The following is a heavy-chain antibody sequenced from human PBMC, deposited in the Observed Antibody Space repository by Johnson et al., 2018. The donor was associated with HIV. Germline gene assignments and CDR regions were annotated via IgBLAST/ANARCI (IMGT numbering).Heavy chain of an antibody. J-gene: IGHJ3*02. CDR1: GFTFSSYG. CDR3: ARDGQVFYNFWISSLAFDI. D-gene: IGHD3-3*01. V-gene: IGHV3-30*03. CDR2: ISYDGSNK. Sequence: LVESGGGLVQPGGSLRLSCAASGFTFSSYGMHWVRQAPGKGLEWVAVISYDGSNKYYADSVKGRFTISRDNSKNTLFLQMNSLRAEDTAVYYCARDGQVFYNFWISSLAFDIWGQGTMVTVSS.